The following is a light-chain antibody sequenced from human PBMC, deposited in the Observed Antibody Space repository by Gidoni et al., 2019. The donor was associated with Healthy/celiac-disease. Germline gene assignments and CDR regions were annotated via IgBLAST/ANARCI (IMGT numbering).Light chain of an antibody. CDR2: DAS. Sequence: DIQMTQSPSTLSASVGDTVTITCRASQTISIWLAWYQQKPGKAPKLLMYDASSLESGVPPRFSGSGSATEFTLTISSLEPDDLATYYCLQYSGEPWTFGQGTKVEI. V-gene: IGKV1-5*01. CDR3: LQYSGEPWT. CDR1: QTISIW. J-gene: IGKJ1*01.